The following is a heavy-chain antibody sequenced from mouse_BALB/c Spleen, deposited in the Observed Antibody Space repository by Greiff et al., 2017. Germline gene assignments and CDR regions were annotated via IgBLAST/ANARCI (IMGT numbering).Heavy chain of an antibody. D-gene: IGHD2-4*01. Sequence: VKVVESGPGLVAPSQSLSITCTASGFSLTGYGVNWVRQPPGKGLEWLGMIWGDGSTDYNSALKYRLSISKDNSKSQVFLKMNSLQTDDTARYCCARGIDYDYPWSWFAYWGQGTLVTVSA. V-gene: IGHV2-6-7*01. CDR3: ARGIDYDYPWSWFAY. CDR1: GFSLTGYG. J-gene: IGHJ3*01. CDR2: IWGDGST.